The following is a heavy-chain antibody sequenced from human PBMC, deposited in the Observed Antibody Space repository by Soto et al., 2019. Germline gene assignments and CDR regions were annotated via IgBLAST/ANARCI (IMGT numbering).Heavy chain of an antibody. V-gene: IGHV4-4*02. CDR3: ARGEKVTMIVVANAYGMDV. CDR2: IHHSGST. J-gene: IGHJ6*02. D-gene: IGHD3-22*01. CDR1: GGSISSSNW. Sequence: SETLSLTCAVSGGSISSSNWWSWVRQPPGKGLEWIGEIHHSGSTNYNPSLKSRVTISVDKSKNQFSLKLSSVTAADTAVYYCARGEKVTMIVVANAYGMDVWGQGATVTVSS.